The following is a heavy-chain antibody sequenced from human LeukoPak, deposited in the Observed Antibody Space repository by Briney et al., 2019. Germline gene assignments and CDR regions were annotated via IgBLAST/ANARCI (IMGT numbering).Heavy chain of an antibody. D-gene: IGHD4-23*01. V-gene: IGHV3-30*18. J-gene: IGHJ4*02. CDR1: GFTFSSYG. CDR2: ISYDGSNK. CDR3: AKFSPYGGSSY. Sequence: GGSLRLSCAASGFTFSSYGMHWVRQAPGKGLEWVAVISYDGSNKYYADSVKGRFTISRDNSKNTLYLQMNSLRAEDTAVYYCAKFSPYGGSSYWGQGTLVTVSS.